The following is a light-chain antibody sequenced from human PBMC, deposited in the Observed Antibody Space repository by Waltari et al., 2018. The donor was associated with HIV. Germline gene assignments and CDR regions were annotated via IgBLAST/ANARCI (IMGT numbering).Light chain of an antibody. Sequence: SYDLTQPPSVSVSSGQPATVHCSAVNLGHKYVSWYQQRSGQSPVLVIYQDTKRPPGIPERFFGSTSENTATLTIYETQPLDEAHYSCQAWDSGTIVFGGGTNLTVL. CDR2: QDT. J-gene: IGLJ3*02. CDR3: QAWDSGTIV. CDR1: NLGHKY. V-gene: IGLV3-1*01.